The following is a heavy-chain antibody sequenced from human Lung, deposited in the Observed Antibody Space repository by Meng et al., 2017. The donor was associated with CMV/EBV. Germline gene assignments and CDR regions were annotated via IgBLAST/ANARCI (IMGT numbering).Heavy chain of an antibody. J-gene: IGHJ4*02. CDR1: GGSFSGYY. Sequence: GSLRLXCAVYGGSFSGYYWSWIRQPPGKGLELIGEINHSGSTNYNPSLKSRVTISVDTSKNQFSLKLSSVTAADTAVYYCARGAWNYVGVFDYWGQGTLVTVSS. D-gene: IGHD1-7*01. CDR3: ARGAWNYVGVFDY. CDR2: INHSGST. V-gene: IGHV4-34*01.